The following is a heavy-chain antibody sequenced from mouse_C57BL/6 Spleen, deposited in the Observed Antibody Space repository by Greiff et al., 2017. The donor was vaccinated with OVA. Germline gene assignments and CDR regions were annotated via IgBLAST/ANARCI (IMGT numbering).Heavy chain of an antibody. J-gene: IGHJ4*01. CDR1: GFTFSDYY. D-gene: IGHD1-1*01. V-gene: IGHV5-16*01. CDR3: ARATTVVAMDY. Sequence: EVQLVESEGGLVQPGSSMKLSCTASGFTFSDYYMAWVRQVPEKGLEWVANINYDGSSTYYLDSLKSRFIISRDNAKNILYLQMSSLKSEDTATYYCARATTVVAMDYWGQGTSVTVSS. CDR2: INYDGSST.